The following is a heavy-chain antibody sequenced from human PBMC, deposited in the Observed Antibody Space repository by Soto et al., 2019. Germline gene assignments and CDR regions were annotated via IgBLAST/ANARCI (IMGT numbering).Heavy chain of an antibody. J-gene: IGHJ4*01. V-gene: IGHV4-61*03. CDR2: TFYSGST. CDR3: ARDSGSGGNFDC. D-gene: IGHD3-10*01. CDR1: GASVSSGSYS. Sequence: QVQLQESGPGLVKPSETLSLTCNVSGASVSSGSYSWNWIRQPPGKGLEWLGFTFYSGSTNYNPSLQSGVTISRDTSKNHLYLKLASVTAADTAIYYCARDSGSGGNFDCWGHGTLVTVSS.